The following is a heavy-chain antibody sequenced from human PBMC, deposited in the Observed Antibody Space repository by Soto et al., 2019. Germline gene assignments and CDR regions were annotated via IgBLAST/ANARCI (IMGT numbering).Heavy chain of an antibody. V-gene: IGHV1-18*01. J-gene: IGHJ4*02. Sequence: QVQLVQSGAEVKKPGASVKVSCKASGYTFTSYGISWVRQAPGQALEWMGWISTYNGNTNYAQKLRGRVTMTTDTPTSTANMELRSLGSHDTAVYYCASEGGLLLWFGDSGGYYFDYWGQRTLVTVSS. CDR2: ISTYNGNT. CDR1: GYTFTSYG. D-gene: IGHD3-10*01. CDR3: ASEGGLLLWFGDSGGYYFDY.